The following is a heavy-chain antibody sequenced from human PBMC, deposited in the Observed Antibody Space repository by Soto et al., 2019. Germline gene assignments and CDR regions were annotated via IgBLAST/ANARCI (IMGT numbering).Heavy chain of an antibody. Sequence: GGCLRLSCAASGFTFSSYGIHWVRQAPGKGREWVAVIWYDGSNKYYADSVKGRFSISRDSSKNTLYLQMNSLRAEDTAVYYCASMGSMGYCSGGSCYPSDAFDISCPGPMLAV. J-gene: IGHJ3*02. CDR2: IWYDGSNK. CDR3: ASMGSMGYCSGGSCYPSDAFDI. D-gene: IGHD2-15*01. CDR1: GFTFSSYG. V-gene: IGHV3-33*01.